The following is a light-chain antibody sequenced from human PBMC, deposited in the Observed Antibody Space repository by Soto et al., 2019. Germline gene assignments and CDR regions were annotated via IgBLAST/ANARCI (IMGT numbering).Light chain of an antibody. J-gene: IGLJ1*01. CDR2: GVT. CDR1: SSDVGGYNY. CDR3: SSYTSASTLLYL. V-gene: IGLV2-14*01. Sequence: QSALTQPASVSGSPGQSITISCTGTSSDVGGYNYVSWYQQHPGIAPKLLIYGVTNRPSGVSPRFSGSKSGNTASLTISGLQAEDEADYHCSSYTSASTLLYLFETGTKLNVL.